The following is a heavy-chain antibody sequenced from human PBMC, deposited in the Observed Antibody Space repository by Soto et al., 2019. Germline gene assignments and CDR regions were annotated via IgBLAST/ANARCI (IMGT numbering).Heavy chain of an antibody. D-gene: IGHD6-19*01. CDR2: IGSNK. CDR3: ARAHSSGWYYFDY. J-gene: IGHJ4*02. Sequence: VQLVESGGGVVQPGRSLRLSCAASGFTFSTYAMHWVRQAPGKGLEWVAVIGSNKYYADSVKGRFTISRDNSKNTLYLQMNSLRAEDTAVYYCARAHSSGWYYFDYWGQGTLVTVSS. CDR1: GFTFSTYA. V-gene: IGHV3-30-3*01.